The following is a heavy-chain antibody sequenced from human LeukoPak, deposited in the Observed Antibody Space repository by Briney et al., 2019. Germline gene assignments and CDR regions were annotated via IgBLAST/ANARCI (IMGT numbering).Heavy chain of an antibody. CDR3: ARDVFAEYNTHHRFDP. CDR1: GYTFTAYY. V-gene: IGHV1-2*02. J-gene: IGHJ5*02. D-gene: IGHD1-14*01. CDR2: INPNTGGT. Sequence: ASVKVSCKASGYTFTAYYMHWVRQAPGQGLEWMGWINPNTGGTDYAQRFQGRVTMTRDTSISTAYMELSSLISDDTAVCYCARDVFAEYNTHHRFDPWGQGTLVTISS.